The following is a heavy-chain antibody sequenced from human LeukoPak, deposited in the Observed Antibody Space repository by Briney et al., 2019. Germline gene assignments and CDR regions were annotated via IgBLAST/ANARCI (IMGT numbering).Heavy chain of an antibody. CDR1: GFTLDDYA. V-gene: IGHV3-9*01. CDR3: VKDKVGYYYASGSAFDY. J-gene: IGHJ4*02. D-gene: IGHD3-10*01. CDR2: ISWNSGST. Sequence: GGSLRLSCAVSGFTLDDYAMHWVRKAPGKGLEWVSGISWNSGSTGYADSVKGRFTISRDNAKNSLSLRMNSLRAEDTALYYCVKDKVGYYYASGSAFDYWGQGTLVTVSS.